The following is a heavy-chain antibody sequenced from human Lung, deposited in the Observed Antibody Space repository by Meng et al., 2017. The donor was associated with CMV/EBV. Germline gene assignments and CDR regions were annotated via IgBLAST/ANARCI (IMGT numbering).Heavy chain of an antibody. D-gene: IGHD2-2*01. J-gene: IGHJ5*02. CDR1: GFTFSSYW. CDR2: IKQDGSKK. CDR3: AKVVVPAAMRNWFDP. Sequence: GESLKISCAASGFTFSSYWMSWVRQAPGKGLEWVANIKQDGSKKYYVDSVKGRFTISRDNAKNSLYLQMNSLRAEDTAVYYCAKVVVPAAMRNWFDPWGQGTLVTVSS. V-gene: IGHV3-7*01.